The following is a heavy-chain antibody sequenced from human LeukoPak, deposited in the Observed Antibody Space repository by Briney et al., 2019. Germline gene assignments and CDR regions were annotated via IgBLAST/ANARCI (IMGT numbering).Heavy chain of an antibody. Sequence: PGGSLRLSCAASGFXFSNYAMSWVRQAPGKGLEWVSLISGSGASTYYPDSVKGRFTISRDNSKNTLSLQMNSLRAEDTAVYYCAPDLRGSASSLDDWGQGTLVTVSS. CDR3: APDLRGSASSLDD. J-gene: IGHJ4*02. CDR2: ISGSGAST. CDR1: GFXFSNYA. V-gene: IGHV3-23*01. D-gene: IGHD6-25*01.